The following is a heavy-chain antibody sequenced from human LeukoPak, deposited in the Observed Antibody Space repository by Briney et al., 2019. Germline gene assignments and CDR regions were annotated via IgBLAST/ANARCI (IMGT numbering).Heavy chain of an antibody. J-gene: IGHJ6*03. V-gene: IGHV4-39*01. CDR2: IYYSGST. D-gene: IGHD2-2*01. CDR3: ARVVEYQLRQGYYYYHYYMDV. Sequence: SEALSLTCTVSGGSISSSSYYWGWIRQPPGKGLEWIGSIYYSGSTYYNPSLKSRVTISVDTSKNQFSLKLSSVTAADTAVYYCARVVEYQLRQGYYYYHYYMDVWGKGTTVTVSS. CDR1: GGSISSSSYY.